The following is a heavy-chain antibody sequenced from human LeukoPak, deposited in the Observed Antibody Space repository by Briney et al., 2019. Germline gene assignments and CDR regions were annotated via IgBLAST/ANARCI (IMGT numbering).Heavy chain of an antibody. V-gene: IGHV3-23*01. D-gene: IGHD6-19*01. CDR3: AKHSIAVAGTPYFDY. J-gene: IGHJ4*02. CDR2: ISGSGGST. CDR1: GFTFRSHG. Sequence: GGSLRLSCAASGFTFRSHGVHWVRQAPGKGLEWVSAISGSGGSTYYADSVKGRFTISRDNSKNTLYLQMNSLRAEDTAVYYCAKHSIAVAGTPYFDYWGQGTLVTVSS.